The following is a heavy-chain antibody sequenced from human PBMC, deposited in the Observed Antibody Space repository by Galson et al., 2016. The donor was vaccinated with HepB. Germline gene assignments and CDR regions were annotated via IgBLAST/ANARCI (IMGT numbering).Heavy chain of an antibody. CDR1: GDSFIDYW. D-gene: IGHD3-22*01. CDR3: ARLGYYDSSGYIDY. V-gene: IGHV5-51*01. Sequence: QSGAEVKKPGESVKISCKGSGDSFIDYWIAWVRQMPGKGLEWMGIIYPRDSDTRYSPSFQGQVTISVDKSITTAYLQWSSLKASDTAMYYWARLGYYDSSGYIDYWGQGTLVTVSS. J-gene: IGHJ4*02. CDR2: IYPRDSDT.